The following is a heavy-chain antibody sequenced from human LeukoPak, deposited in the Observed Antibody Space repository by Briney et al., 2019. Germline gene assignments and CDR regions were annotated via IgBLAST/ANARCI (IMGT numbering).Heavy chain of an antibody. Sequence: ASVKVSCKASGYTFISYYIHWGRRAPGQGLEWMGLINPSSGNTPYAQQFQGRVTMTRDTSTSTVYMELSSLRSEATAVYYCARHSLIGTTPFDYWGQGTLVTVPS. D-gene: IGHD1-20*01. CDR2: INPSSGNT. CDR3: ARHSLIGTTPFDY. CDR1: GYTFISYY. V-gene: IGHV1-46*01. J-gene: IGHJ4*02.